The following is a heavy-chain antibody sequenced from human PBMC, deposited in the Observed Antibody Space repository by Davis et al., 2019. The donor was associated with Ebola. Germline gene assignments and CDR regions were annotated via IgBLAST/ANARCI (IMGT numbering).Heavy chain of an antibody. V-gene: IGHV1-69*13. J-gene: IGHJ6*02. D-gene: IGHD3-10*01. Sequence: SVKVSCKASGGTFSSYAISWVRQAPGQGLEWMGGIIPIFGTANYAQKFQGRVTITADESTSTAYMELSSLRSEDTAVYYCARDLVWFRESAYYYYYGMDVWGQGTTVTVSS. CDR2: IIPIFGTA. CDR1: GGTFSSYA. CDR3: ARDLVWFRESAYYYYYGMDV.